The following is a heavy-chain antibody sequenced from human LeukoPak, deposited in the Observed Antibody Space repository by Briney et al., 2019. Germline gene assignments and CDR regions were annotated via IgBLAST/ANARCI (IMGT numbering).Heavy chain of an antibody. V-gene: IGHV3-23*01. D-gene: IGHD1-26*01. Sequence: GSLRLSCAASGFTFISYAMSWVRQAPGKGLEWVSAISGSGGSTYYADSVKGRFTISRDNSKNTLYLQMNSLRAEDTAVYYCAKRAVGATTFVEYFQHWGQGTLVTVSS. CDR1: GFTFISYA. J-gene: IGHJ1*01. CDR2: ISGSGGST. CDR3: AKRAVGATTFVEYFQH.